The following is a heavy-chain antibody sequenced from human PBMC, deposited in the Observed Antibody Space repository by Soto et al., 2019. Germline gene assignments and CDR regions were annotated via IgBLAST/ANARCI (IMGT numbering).Heavy chain of an antibody. D-gene: IGHD6-19*01. J-gene: IGHJ4*02. CDR1: GLTFSNYW. CDR3: AAHRRGWQEDY. Sequence: EVQLVESGGGLVQPGGSLRLSCAASGLTFSNYWMHWVRQAPGKGLVWVSRIIGDGSDTWYADSVKGRFTVSRDNAKNTVYLHMNSLRVEDTAVYYCAAHRRGWQEDYWGQGTLVTVSS. CDR2: IIGDGSDT. V-gene: IGHV3-74*01.